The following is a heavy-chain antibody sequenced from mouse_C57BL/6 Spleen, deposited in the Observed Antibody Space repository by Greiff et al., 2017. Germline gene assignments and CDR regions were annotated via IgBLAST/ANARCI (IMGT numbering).Heavy chain of an antibody. CDR2: IDPSDSYT. D-gene: IGHD1-1*01. CDR3: ARRSITTVWYFDV. J-gene: IGHJ1*03. Sequence: QVQLQQPGAELVRPGTSVKLSCKASGYTFTSYWMHWVQQRPGQGLEWIGVIDPSDSYTNYNQKFKGKATLTVDTSSSTAYMQLSSLTSEDSAVYYGARRSITTVWYFDVWGTGTTVTVSS. CDR1: GYTFTSYW. V-gene: IGHV1-59*01.